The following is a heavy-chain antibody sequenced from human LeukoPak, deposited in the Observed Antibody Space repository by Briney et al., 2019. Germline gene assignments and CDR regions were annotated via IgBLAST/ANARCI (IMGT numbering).Heavy chain of an antibody. V-gene: IGHV4-39*01. CDR1: GGSISSSRYY. J-gene: IGHJ5*02. CDR2: IYYSGST. D-gene: IGHD3-10*01. Sequence: TSETLSLTCTVSGGSISSSRYYWGWIRQPPGKGLEWIGSIYYSGSTYYNPSLKSRVTISVDTSKNQFSLKLSSVTAADTAVYYCARWWITMVRGVRNWFDPWGQGTLVTVSS. CDR3: ARWWITMVRGVRNWFDP.